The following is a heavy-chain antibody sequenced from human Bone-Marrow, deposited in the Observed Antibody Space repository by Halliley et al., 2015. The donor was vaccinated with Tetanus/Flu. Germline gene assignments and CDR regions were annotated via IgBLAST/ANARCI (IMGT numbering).Heavy chain of an antibody. Sequence: QLVQSGAEVKKPGASVMVSCKASGYTFTSYAIHWVRQAPGLRLEWMGWIDAGNGNTKYSQNFQGRVTITRYTSASTAYLEFFGLGSKNRAVNYGARGAGGINGWFQLWSWGPGAPVSFSS. V-gene: IGHV1-3*03. CDR3: ARGAGGINGWFQLWS. CDR1: GYTFTSYA. CDR2: IDAGNGNT. J-gene: IGHJ4*03. D-gene: IGHD6-19*01.